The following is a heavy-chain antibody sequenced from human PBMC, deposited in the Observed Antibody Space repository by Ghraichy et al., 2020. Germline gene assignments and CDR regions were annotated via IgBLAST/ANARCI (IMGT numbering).Heavy chain of an antibody. J-gene: IGHJ4*02. CDR1: GFTFSSYA. D-gene: IGHD2-21*01. CDR2: ISGNGGST. V-gene: IGHV3-64D*06. Sequence: GESLNISCSASGFTFSSYAMHWVRQAPGKGLEYVSAISGNGGSTNYADSVKGRFTISRDNSKNTLYLQMSSLRAEDTAVYYCVKDLTFPQIVVVNAYGYWGQGTSVTVAS. CDR3: VKDLTFPQIVVVNAYGY.